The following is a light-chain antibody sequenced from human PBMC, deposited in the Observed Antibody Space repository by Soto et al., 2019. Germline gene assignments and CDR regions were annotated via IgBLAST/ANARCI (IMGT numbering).Light chain of an antibody. Sequence: DIQMTQSPSTVSASVGASVTITCRASESISTWLAWYQQKPGQAPKLLIYAASISDSGVPSRFSGSGSGTEFTLTVSNLQPDDSATYYCQQYHSLWAFGQGTKVEIK. CDR2: AAS. CDR1: ESISTW. J-gene: IGKJ1*01. CDR3: QQYHSLWA. V-gene: IGKV1-5*01.